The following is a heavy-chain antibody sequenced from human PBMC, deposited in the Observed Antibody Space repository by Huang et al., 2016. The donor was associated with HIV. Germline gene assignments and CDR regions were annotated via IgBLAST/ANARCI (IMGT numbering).Heavy chain of an antibody. CDR2: IYYSGST. CDR3: ARLPGSITMIRGVITDPY. D-gene: IGHD3-10*01. J-gene: IGHJ4*02. CDR1: GGSIRSDNYY. Sequence: QLQLQESGPGLVKPSETLSLTCTVSGGSIRSDNYYWGWIRQPPGKGLEGIGSIYYSGSTYENPSLKRRVTITGDTSKNQFSLKMRSVTAADTAVYYCARLPGSITMIRGVITDPYWGQGTLVTVSS. V-gene: IGHV4-39*01.